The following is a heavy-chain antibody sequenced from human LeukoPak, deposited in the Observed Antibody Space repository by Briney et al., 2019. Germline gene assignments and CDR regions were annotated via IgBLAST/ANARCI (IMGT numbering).Heavy chain of an antibody. CDR1: GFTFSSYA. V-gene: IGHV3-23*01. CDR2: ISGSGGSI. CDR3: ASEHRFSVDY. Sequence: GGSLRLSCAASGFTFSSYAMSWVRQAPGKGLEWISAISGSGGSIYYADSVKGRFTISRDNSKNTLHLQMNSLRAEDAAVYYCASEHRFSVDYWGQGPLVTVSS. J-gene: IGHJ4*02. D-gene: IGHD2-21*01.